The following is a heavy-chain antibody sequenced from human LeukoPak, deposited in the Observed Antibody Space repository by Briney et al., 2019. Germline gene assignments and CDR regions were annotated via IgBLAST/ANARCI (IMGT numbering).Heavy chain of an antibody. CDR1: GFTFSSYA. CDR3: AGPGGRFDY. J-gene: IGHJ4*02. D-gene: IGHD1-26*01. Sequence: PGGSLRLSCAASGFTFSSYAMSWVRQAPGKGLECVSAISGSGGSTYYADSVKGRFNISRDNSKKTLYLQMNSLRAEDTAVYYCAGPGGRFDYWGQGTLVTVSS. CDR2: ISGSGGST. V-gene: IGHV3-23*01.